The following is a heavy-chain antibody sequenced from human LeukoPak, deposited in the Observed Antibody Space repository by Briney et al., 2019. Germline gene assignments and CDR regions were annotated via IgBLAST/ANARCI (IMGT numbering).Heavy chain of an antibody. CDR3: SRSESSGYDVFDI. V-gene: IGHV3-21*01. CDR2: ISSSSSYI. Sequence: PGGSLRLSCAASGFTFSSYSMNWVRQAPGKGLEWVSSISSSSSYIYYADSVKGRFTISRDNAKNSLYLQMNSLRAEDTAVYYCSRSESSGYDVFDIWGQGTMVTVSS. J-gene: IGHJ3*02. CDR1: GFTFSSYS. D-gene: IGHD3-22*01.